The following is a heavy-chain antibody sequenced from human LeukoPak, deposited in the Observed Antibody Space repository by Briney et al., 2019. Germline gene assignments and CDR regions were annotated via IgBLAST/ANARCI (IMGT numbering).Heavy chain of an antibody. CDR2: ISDSGGST. J-gene: IGHJ4*02. CDR3: AKGKGSSSSSIDW. D-gene: IGHD2-15*01. V-gene: IGHV3-23*01. Sequence: GGSLTLSCAASGFTFNTYAMNWVRQAAGKGLEWVSAISDSGGSTYYADSVKGRFTISRDNSENTVYLQIPRLRAEDTAVYYCAKGKGSSSSSIDWWGQGTLVTVSS. CDR1: GFTFNTYA.